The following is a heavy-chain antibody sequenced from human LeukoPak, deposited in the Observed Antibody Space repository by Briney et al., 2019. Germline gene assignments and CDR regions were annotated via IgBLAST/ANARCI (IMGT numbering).Heavy chain of an antibody. Sequence: SETLSLXCTVSGGSISSYYWSWIRQPAGKGLEWIGRIYTSGSTNYNPSLKSRGTMSVDTSKNQFSLKLSSVTAADTAVYYCARDRSTSWFDPWGQGTLVTVSS. CDR1: GGSISSYY. CDR3: ARDRSTSWFDP. D-gene: IGHD5/OR15-5a*01. CDR2: IYTSGST. V-gene: IGHV4-4*07. J-gene: IGHJ5*02.